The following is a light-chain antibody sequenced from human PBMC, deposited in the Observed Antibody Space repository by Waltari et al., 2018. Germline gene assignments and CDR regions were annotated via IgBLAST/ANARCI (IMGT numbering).Light chain of an antibody. J-gene: IGKJ2*01. V-gene: IGKV3-11*01. Sequence: EIVLTQSPATLSLSPGERATLSCRASQSVSSYLGWYQQKPGQAPRLLNYEASNRATGIPARFSGSGSGTDFTLTISSLEPEDFAVYYCQHRIDWPHTFGQGTKREIK. CDR3: QHRIDWPHT. CDR2: EAS. CDR1: QSVSSY.